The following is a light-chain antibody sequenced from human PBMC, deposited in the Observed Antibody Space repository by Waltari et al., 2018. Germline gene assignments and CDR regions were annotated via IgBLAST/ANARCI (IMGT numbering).Light chain of an antibody. V-gene: IGKV1-33*01. J-gene: IGKJ3*01. CDR2: DAS. CDR1: KDISDS. CDR3: QQYHNLPFT. Sequence: DIQMTQSPPSLSVAVGDRVTLSCPASKDISDSLNWYQQKPGKAPQVLIYDASNLETGVPSRFRGSRSGTDFTCTITTVQPEDVATYYCQQYHNLPFTFGPGTRVDIK.